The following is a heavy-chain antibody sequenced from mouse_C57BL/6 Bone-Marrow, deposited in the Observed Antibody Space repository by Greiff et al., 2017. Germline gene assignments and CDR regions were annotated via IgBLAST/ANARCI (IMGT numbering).Heavy chain of an antibody. CDR3: TAYGNYAFDY. Sequence: EVQLQESGAELVRPGASVKLSCTASGFHIQDDYMHWVKQRPEQGLEWIGWIDPENGDTEYASKFQGKATITADPSSNTAYLQLSSLTAEDPAVYYCTAYGNYAFDYWGQGTTLTVSS. CDR1: GFHIQDDY. J-gene: IGHJ2*01. CDR2: IDPENGDT. D-gene: IGHD2-1*01. V-gene: IGHV14-4*01.